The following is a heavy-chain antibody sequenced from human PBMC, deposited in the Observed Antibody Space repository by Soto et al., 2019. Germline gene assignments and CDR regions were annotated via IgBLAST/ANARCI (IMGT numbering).Heavy chain of an antibody. CDR1: GYTFTALY. V-gene: IGHV1-2*02. Sequence: ASVKVSCKASGYTFTALYMNWVRQAPGRGLEWMGWVNPNTGLTKYAQKFQGRVIMTRDTSINTAYMELSGLTSDDTAVYYCTTLRLDPWGQGTLVTVSS. CDR2: VNPNTGLT. D-gene: IGHD3-9*01. J-gene: IGHJ5*02. CDR3: TTLRLDP.